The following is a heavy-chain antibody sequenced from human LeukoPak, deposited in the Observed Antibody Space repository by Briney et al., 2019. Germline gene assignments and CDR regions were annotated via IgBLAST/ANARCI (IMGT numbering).Heavy chain of an antibody. CDR1: GFSLKTSGMC. J-gene: IGHJ6*02. CDR2: IDWDDDK. V-gene: IGHV2-70*11. CDR3: ARSPGDHYYNYGVDV. D-gene: IGHD2-21*01. Sequence: SGPTLVNPTQTLTLTCTFSGFSLKTSGMCVTWIRQPPGKALEWLARIDWDDDKYYNTSLKTRLTISKDTSKNQVVLTMTNMDPVDTATYYCARSPGDHYYNYGVDVWGQGTTVTVSS.